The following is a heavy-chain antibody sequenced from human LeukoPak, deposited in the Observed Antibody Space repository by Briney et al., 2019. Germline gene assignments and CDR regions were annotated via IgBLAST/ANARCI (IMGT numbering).Heavy chain of an antibody. CDR3: ASLDSSGYYVDY. Sequence: GGSLRLSCAASGIILSSYWMSWVRQAPGKGLEWVSYISSSSSTIYYADSVKGRFTISRDNAKNSLYLQMNSLRAEDTAVYYCASLDSSGYYVDYWGQGTLVTVSS. V-gene: IGHV3-48*01. CDR1: GIILSSYW. J-gene: IGHJ4*02. D-gene: IGHD3-22*01. CDR2: ISSSSSTI.